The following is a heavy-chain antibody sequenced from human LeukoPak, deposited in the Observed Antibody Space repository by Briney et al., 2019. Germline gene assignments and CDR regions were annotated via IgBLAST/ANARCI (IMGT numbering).Heavy chain of an antibody. Sequence: SQTLSLTCTVSGGSISSSSYYWGWIRQPPGKGLEWIGSIYYSGSTYYNPSLKSRVTISVDTSKNQFSLKLSSVTAADTAVYYCASLLQWTGGYSTSWITNFDYWGQGTLVTVSS. CDR3: ASLLQWTGGYSTSWITNFDY. CDR2: IYYSGST. V-gene: IGHV4-39*07. CDR1: GGSISSSSYY. D-gene: IGHD6-13*01. J-gene: IGHJ4*02.